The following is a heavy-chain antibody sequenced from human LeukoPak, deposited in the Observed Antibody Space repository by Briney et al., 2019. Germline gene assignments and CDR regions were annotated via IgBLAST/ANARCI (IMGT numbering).Heavy chain of an antibody. V-gene: IGHV4-59*08. J-gene: IGHJ4*02. D-gene: IGHD6-13*01. CDR3: ARLYSSSWYASNFDY. Sequence: MPSETLSLTCTVSGGSISSYYWSWIRQPPGKGLEWIGYIYYSGSTNYNPSLKSRVTISVDTSKNQFSLKLSSVTAADTAVYYCARLYSSSWYASNFDYWGQGTLVTVSS. CDR2: IYYSGST. CDR1: GGSISSYY.